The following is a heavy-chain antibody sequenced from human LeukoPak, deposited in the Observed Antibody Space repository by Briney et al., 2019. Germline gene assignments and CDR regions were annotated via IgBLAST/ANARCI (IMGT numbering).Heavy chain of an antibody. CDR2: INQHGSEK. CDR1: GFTFSSYS. D-gene: IGHD3-10*01. J-gene: IGHJ4*02. Sequence: GGSLRLSCAASGFTFSSYSMNWVRQAPGKGLEWVANINQHGSEKYYVDSVKGRFTISRDNAKNSLYLQMDRLRAEDAAVYYCVGDPGDYWGQGTLVAVSS. V-gene: IGHV3-7*01. CDR3: VGDPGDY.